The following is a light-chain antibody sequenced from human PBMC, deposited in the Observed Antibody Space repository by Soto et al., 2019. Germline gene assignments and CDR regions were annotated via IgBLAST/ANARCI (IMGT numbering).Light chain of an antibody. Sequence: EIVLTQSPATLSLSPGNRATLSCRASQSVSGYLAWYQQKPCQAPRLLIYDASNRATGIPARFSGSGSGTDFTLTITSLGPEECAVYYCQQRSNWPSTFGGGTKVEI. CDR1: QSVSGY. J-gene: IGKJ4*01. V-gene: IGKV3-11*01. CDR3: QQRSNWPST. CDR2: DAS.